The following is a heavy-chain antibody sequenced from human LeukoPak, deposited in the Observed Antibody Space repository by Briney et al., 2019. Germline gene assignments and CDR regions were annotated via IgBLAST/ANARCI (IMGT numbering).Heavy chain of an antibody. J-gene: IGHJ4*02. CDR1: GYSFTSYW. Sequence: GESLKISCKGSGYSFTSYWIGWVRQIAGKGLEWMGIIYPGDSDTRYSPSFQGQITISADKSISPAFLQRSSLKARGTAMYYCARRGCSSTSCHVDYWGQGTLVTVSS. CDR3: ARRGCSSTSCHVDY. D-gene: IGHD2-2*01. V-gene: IGHV5-51*01. CDR2: IYPGDSDT.